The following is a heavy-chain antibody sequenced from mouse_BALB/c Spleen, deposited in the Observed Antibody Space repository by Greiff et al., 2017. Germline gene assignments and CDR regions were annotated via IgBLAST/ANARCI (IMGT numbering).Heavy chain of an antibody. CDR1: GFTFSSYA. CDR3: ARRVTGTYYFDY. J-gene: IGHJ2*01. D-gene: IGHD4-1*01. CDR2: ISSGGSYT. Sequence: EVQLVESGGGLVKPGGSLKLSCAASGFTFSSYAMSWVRQTPEKRLEWVATISSGGSYTYYPDSVKGRFTISRDNAKNTLYLQMSSLRSEDTAMYYCARRVTGTYYFDYWGQGTTLTVSS. V-gene: IGHV5-9-3*01.